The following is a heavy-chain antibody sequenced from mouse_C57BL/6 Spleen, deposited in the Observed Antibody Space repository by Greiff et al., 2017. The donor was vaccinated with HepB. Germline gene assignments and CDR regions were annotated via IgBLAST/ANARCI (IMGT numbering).Heavy chain of an antibody. CDR1: GFTFSDYG. CDR3: AKKVHYYGNYFDY. Sequence: EVQRVESGGGLVKPGGSLKLSCAASGFTFSDYGMHWVRQAPEKGLEWVAYISSGSSTIYYADTVKGRFTISRDNAKNTLFLQLTSLRSEDTAMYYCAKKVHYYGNYFDYWGQGTTLTVSS. D-gene: IGHD2-1*01. CDR2: ISSGSSTI. V-gene: IGHV5-17*01. J-gene: IGHJ2*01.